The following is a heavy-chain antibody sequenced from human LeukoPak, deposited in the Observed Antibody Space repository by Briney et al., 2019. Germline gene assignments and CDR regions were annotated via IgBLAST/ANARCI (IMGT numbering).Heavy chain of an antibody. J-gene: IGHJ4*02. Sequence: PSETLSLTCTVSGGSISSSSYYWGWIRQPPGTGLEWIGSIYYSGSTYYNPSLKSRVTISVDTSKNQFSLKLSSVTAADTAVYYCARRQLTYGSEAYFDYWGQGTLVTVSS. D-gene: IGHD3-10*01. V-gene: IGHV4-39*01. CDR2: IYYSGST. CDR1: GGSISSSSYY. CDR3: ARRQLTYGSEAYFDY.